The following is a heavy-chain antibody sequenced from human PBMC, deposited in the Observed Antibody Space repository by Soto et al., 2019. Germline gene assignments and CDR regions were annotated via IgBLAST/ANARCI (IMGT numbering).Heavy chain of an antibody. CDR2: IHYSGST. J-gene: IGHJ5*02. CDR1: GGSISGYY. CDR3: ARSVFP. V-gene: IGHV4-59*12. Sequence: SETLSLTCTVSGGSISGYYWSWIRQPPGKGLEWIGYIHYSGSTNYNPSLKSRVTISVDTSKNQFSLKLSSVTAADTAVYYCARSVFPWGQGTLVTVSS.